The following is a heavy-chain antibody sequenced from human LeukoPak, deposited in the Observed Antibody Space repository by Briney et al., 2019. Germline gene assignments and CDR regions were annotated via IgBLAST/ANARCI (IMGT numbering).Heavy chain of an antibody. CDR3: AKGIYSSGWSYFDY. Sequence: GGALRLSCAASGFTFSNSAMSWVRQAPGKGLEWVSTLSGSGINTYYADSVKGLFTISRDNSKNTLYLQMNSLRAEDTAVYYCAKGIYSSGWSYFDYWGHGTLVTVSS. J-gene: IGHJ4*01. CDR2: LSGSGINT. CDR1: GFTFSNSA. V-gene: IGHV3-23*01. D-gene: IGHD6-19*01.